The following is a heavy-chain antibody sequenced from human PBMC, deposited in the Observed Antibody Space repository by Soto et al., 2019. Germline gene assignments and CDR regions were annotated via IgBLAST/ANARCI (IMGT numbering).Heavy chain of an antibody. V-gene: IGHV4-4*02. CDR3: ARSFGCYVVDS. Sequence: QVQLQESGPGLVKPSGTLSLKPSGTLSLSCGVSGVSIASGYWWGWVRQPPGKDLEWLGDMSHGGISNYNPSRRSRFTILLDKAKNQFSLSLSFMTAADTATYYCARSFGCYVVDSWGQGILVTVSS. J-gene: IGHJ4*02. D-gene: IGHD6-19*01. CDR1: GVSIASGYW. CDR2: MSHGGIS.